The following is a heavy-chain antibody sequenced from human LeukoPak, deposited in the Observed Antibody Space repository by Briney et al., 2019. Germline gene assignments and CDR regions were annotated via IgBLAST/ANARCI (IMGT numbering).Heavy chain of an antibody. CDR2: IKTDGTTT. CDR3: AKQGNDFWSGYSTYYYYYMDV. Sequence: GGSLRLSCAASGFGFSNFWMHWVRQAPGKGLVWVPRIKTDGTTTVYADSVKGRFTISRDNSKNTLYLQMNSVRAEDTAVYYCAKQGNDFWSGYSTYYYYYMDVWGKGTTVTVSS. V-gene: IGHV3-74*01. J-gene: IGHJ6*03. D-gene: IGHD3-3*01. CDR1: GFGFSNFW.